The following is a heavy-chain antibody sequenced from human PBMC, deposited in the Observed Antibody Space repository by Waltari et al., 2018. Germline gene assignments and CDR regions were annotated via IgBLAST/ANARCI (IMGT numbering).Heavy chain of an antibody. Sequence: QVQLQESGPGLVKPSGTLSLTCTVSGASISNHFFWSWVRQSPGKGLEWIGQVHQSGRSNYNPSLESRVTVSMDTSKNQFSLKMTSVTAADTAIYYCASDRGRGLYLDSWGQGTLVTVSP. V-gene: IGHV4-4*02. J-gene: IGHJ4*02. D-gene: IGHD2-15*01. CDR2: VHQSGRS. CDR1: GASISNHFF. CDR3: ASDRGRGLYLDS.